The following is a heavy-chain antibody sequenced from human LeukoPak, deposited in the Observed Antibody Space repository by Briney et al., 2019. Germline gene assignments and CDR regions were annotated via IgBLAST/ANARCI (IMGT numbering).Heavy chain of an antibody. CDR1: GVSISSYY. D-gene: IGHD3-22*01. Sequence: SETLSLTCTVSGVSISSYYWSWLRQPPGKGLEWIGDIYYSGSTNYNPSLKSRVTISVDTSKNQFSLKLSSVTAADTAVYYCTRGSIAYYYMDVWGKGTTVTISS. V-gene: IGHV4-59*01. CDR2: IYYSGST. J-gene: IGHJ6*03. CDR3: TRGSIAYYYMDV.